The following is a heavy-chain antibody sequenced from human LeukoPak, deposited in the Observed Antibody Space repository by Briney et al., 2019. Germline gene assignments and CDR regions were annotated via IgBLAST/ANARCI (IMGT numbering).Heavy chain of an antibody. Sequence: PSETLSLTCTVPGGSISSYYWSWIRQPPGKGLEWIGYIYYSGSTNYNPSLKSRVTISVDTSKNQFSLKLSSVTAADTAVYYCARDVGGTVAGTLWNWFDPWGQGTLVTVSS. CDR1: GGSISSYY. CDR3: ARDVGGTVAGTLWNWFDP. CDR2: IYYSGST. V-gene: IGHV4-59*01. J-gene: IGHJ5*02. D-gene: IGHD6-19*01.